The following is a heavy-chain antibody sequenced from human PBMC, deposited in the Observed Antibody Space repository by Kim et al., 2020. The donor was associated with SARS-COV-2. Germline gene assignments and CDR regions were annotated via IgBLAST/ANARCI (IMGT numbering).Heavy chain of an antibody. Sequence: NPSLKNRVSIPVDTSKNQFSLNLSSVTAADTAVYYCTRQYSGYARGAFDIWGQGTMVTVSS. CDR3: TRQYSGYARGAFDI. J-gene: IGHJ3*02. D-gene: IGHD5-12*01. V-gene: IGHV4-39*01.